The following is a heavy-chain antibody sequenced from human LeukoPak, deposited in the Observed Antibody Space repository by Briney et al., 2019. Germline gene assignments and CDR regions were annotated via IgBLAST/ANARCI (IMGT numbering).Heavy chain of an antibody. CDR1: GFIFSTYW. D-gene: IGHD5-24*01. CDR2: INQDGSET. J-gene: IGHJ3*01. Sequence: PGGSLRLSCAASGFIFSTYWMSWVRLAPGKGLEWVANINQDGSETFYVDSVKGRFTTSRDNGKNSMFVQMDSLRAEDTAVYYCVRGFDGYFGFDLWGQGTMVTVSS. V-gene: IGHV3-7*05. CDR3: VRGFDGYFGFDL.